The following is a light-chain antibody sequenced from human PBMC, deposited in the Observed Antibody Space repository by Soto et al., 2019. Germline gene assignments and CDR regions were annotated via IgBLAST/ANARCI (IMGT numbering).Light chain of an antibody. CDR2: GAS. J-gene: IGKJ4*01. Sequence: EIVMTQSPATLSVSPGERATLSCRASQSVSSNLAWYQQKPGQAPRLLIYGASTRATGIPARFSGSGSGTEFTLTISSLQSEDLAVYYCQQYNNWPPATFGGGTKVEI. CDR3: QQYNNWPPAT. CDR1: QSVSSN. V-gene: IGKV3-15*01.